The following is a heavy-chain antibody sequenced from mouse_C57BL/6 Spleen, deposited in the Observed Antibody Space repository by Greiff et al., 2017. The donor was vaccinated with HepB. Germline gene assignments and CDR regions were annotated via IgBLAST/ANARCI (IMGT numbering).Heavy chain of an antibody. J-gene: IGHJ2*01. V-gene: IGHV5-6*02. D-gene: IGHD1-1*01. Sequence: DVKLQESGGDLVKPGGSLKLSCAASGFTFSSYGMSWVRQTPDKRLEWVATISSGGSYTYYPDSVKGRFTISRDNAKNTLYLQMSSLKSEDTAMYYCARRDYGSSFDYWGQGTTLTVSS. CDR1: GFTFSSYG. CDR2: ISSGGSYT. CDR3: ARRDYGSSFDY.